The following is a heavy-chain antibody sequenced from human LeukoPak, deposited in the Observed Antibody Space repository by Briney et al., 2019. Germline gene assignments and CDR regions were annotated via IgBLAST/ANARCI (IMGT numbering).Heavy chain of an antibody. CDR3: VRDGGVSGYDLLDY. V-gene: IGHV3-7*01. J-gene: IGHJ4*02. Sequence: GGSLRLSCTASGFIFSNYWMTWVRQAPGKGLEWVAQINQDGSKEYYIDSVKARFSISRDNARNSLSLQMNSLRAEDTAVYYCVRDGGVSGYDLLDYWGQGTMVTVSS. D-gene: IGHD5-12*01. CDR2: INQDGSKE. CDR1: GFIFSNYW.